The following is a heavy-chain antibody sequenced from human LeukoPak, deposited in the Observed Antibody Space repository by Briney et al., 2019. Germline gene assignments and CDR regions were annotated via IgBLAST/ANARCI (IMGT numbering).Heavy chain of an antibody. CDR2: ISYDGSNK. V-gene: IGHV3-30*03. D-gene: IGHD1-14*01. Sequence: PGRSLRLSCAASGFTFSSYGMHWVRQAPGKGLEWVAVISYDGSNKYSADSVKGRFTISRDNSKNTLYLQMNSLRVEDTAVYYCATDTFLINSAGTAWWGQGTLVTVSS. CDR3: ATDTFLINSAGTAW. J-gene: IGHJ4*02. CDR1: GFTFSSYG.